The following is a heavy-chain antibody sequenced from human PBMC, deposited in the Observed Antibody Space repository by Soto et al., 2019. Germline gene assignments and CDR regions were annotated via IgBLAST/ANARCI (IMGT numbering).Heavy chain of an antibody. V-gene: IGHV3-30-3*01. D-gene: IGHD5-18*01. J-gene: IGHJ4*01. Sequence: GWSLTLLCAASGFTFSSYAMHWVRQAPGKGLEWVAVISYDGSNKYYADSVKGRFTISRDNSKNTLYLQMNSLRAEDTAAYYCARENGVIPLWHQFDYWGPLPLFTVCS. CDR1: GFTFSSYA. CDR2: ISYDGSNK. CDR3: ARENGVIPLWHQFDY.